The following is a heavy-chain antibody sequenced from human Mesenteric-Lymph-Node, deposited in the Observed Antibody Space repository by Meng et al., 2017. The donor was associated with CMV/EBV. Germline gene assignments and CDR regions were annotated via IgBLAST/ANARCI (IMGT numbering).Heavy chain of an antibody. D-gene: IGHD6-19*01. J-gene: IGHJ3*02. CDR1: GNTFSSYG. CDR3: AKDSDSGWYPIAFDI. V-gene: IGHV3-30*02. CDR2: IRYDGTNE. Sequence: GGSLRLSCAASGNTFSSYGMHWVRQAPGKGPEWVTFIRYDGTNEHYADSVKGRFTISRDNSNNMLYLQMDSLRAEDTAVYYCAKDSDSGWYPIAFDIWGQGTMVTVSS.